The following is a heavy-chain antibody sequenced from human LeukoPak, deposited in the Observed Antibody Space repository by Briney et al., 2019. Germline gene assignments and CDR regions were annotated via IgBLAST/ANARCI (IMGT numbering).Heavy chain of an antibody. D-gene: IGHD6-6*01. CDR2: IYSGGST. CDR1: GFTFSSYG. J-gene: IGHJ4*02. CDR3: AREDRYSSSSRLFDY. Sequence: GGSLRLSCAASGFTFSSYGMHWVRQAPGKGLEWVSVIYSGGSTYYADSVKGRFTISRDNSKNTLYLQMNSLRAEDTAVYYCAREDRYSSSSRLFDYWGQGTLVTVSS. V-gene: IGHV3-53*01.